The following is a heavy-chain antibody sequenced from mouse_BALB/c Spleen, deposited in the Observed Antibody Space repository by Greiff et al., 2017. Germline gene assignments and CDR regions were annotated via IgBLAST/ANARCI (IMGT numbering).Heavy chain of an antibody. CDR2: ISSGGGST. CDR3: ARHRDGYYSWFAY. CDR1: GFAFSSYD. V-gene: IGHV5-12-1*01. J-gene: IGHJ3*01. Sequence: EVKLMESGGGLVKPGGSLKLSCAASGFAFSSYDMSWVRQTPEKRLEWVAYISSGGGSTYYPDTVKGRFTISRDNAKNTLYLQMSSLKSEDTAMYYCARHRDGYYSWFAYWGQGTLVTVSA. D-gene: IGHD2-3*01.